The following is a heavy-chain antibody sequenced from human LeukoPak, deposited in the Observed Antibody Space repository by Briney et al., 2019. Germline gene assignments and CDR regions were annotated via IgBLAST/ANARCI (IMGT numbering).Heavy chain of an antibody. CDR3: ARSPGYSYGYTGRVRIWEFDY. J-gene: IGHJ4*02. V-gene: IGHV1-46*01. Sequence: ASVKVSCKASGYTFTSYYMHWVRQAPGQGLEWMGIINPSGGSTSYAQKFQGRVTMTRDMSTSTVYMELSSLRSEDTAVYYCARSPGYSYGYTGRVRIWEFDYWGQGTLVTVSS. D-gene: IGHD5-18*01. CDR1: GYTFTSYY. CDR2: INPSGGST.